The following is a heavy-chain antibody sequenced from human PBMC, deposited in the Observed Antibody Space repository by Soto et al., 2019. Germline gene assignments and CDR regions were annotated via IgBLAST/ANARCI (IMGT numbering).Heavy chain of an antibody. CDR2: IYYSGST. Sequence: SETLSLTCTFSGDSISTDYWSWIRQPPGKGLEWIGYIYYSGSTNYNPSLKSRVTISVDTSKNQFSLKLSSVTAADTAVYYCARHYYYYGMDVWGQGTTVTVSS. V-gene: IGHV4-59*08. J-gene: IGHJ6*02. CDR1: GDSISTDY. CDR3: ARHYYYYGMDV.